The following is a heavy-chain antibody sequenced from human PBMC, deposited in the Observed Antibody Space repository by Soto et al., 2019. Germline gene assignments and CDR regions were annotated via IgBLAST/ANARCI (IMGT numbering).Heavy chain of an antibody. Sequence: TLSLTCAVSGGSISSGGYSWSWIRQPPGKGLEWIGYMYHSGSTYYNPSLKSRVTISIDRSKNQFSLKLSSVTAEDTAVYYCARDRPGPQHYFDYWGLGNMVTVSS. V-gene: IGHV4-30-2*01. CDR2: MYHSGST. D-gene: IGHD6-6*01. CDR1: GGSISSGGYS. CDR3: ARDRPGPQHYFDY. J-gene: IGHJ4*02.